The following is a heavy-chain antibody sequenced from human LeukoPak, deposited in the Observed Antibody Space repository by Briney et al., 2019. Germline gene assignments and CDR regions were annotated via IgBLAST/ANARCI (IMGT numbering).Heavy chain of an antibody. V-gene: IGHV4-30-4*01. CDR3: AGCGDFDY. Sequence: PSETLSLTCTISGVSITSGDFYWSWIRQPPGKGLEWVGFSYYSGGTYYNPSLKSRVTISFDTSKNRFSLRLTSVTAADTAVYYCAGCGDFDYWGQGTLVTVSS. CDR2: SYYSGGT. D-gene: IGHD4-17*01. CDR1: GVSITSGDFY. J-gene: IGHJ4*02.